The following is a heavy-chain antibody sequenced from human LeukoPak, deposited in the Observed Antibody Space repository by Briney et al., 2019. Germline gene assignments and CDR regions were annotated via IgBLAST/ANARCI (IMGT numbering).Heavy chain of an antibody. D-gene: IGHD1-1*01. CDR3: ARELGSTGSSVY. CDR1: VGSFTTYI. CDR2: IVPISGTT. V-gene: IGHV1-69*05. Sequence: SVKVTCKASVGSFTTYIITWVRQAPGQGLEWMGRIVPISGTTQYAQNFQGRVTITTDESASTAYMELNSLRPEDTAVYYCARELGSTGSSVYWGQGTLVTVSS. J-gene: IGHJ4*02.